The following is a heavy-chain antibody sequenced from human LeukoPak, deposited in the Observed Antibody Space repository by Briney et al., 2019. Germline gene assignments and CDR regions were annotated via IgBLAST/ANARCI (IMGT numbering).Heavy chain of an antibody. CDR2: ITPIFGTA. D-gene: IGHD6-19*01. V-gene: IGHV1-69*05. J-gene: IGHJ4*02. Sequence: SVKVSCKASGGTFSSYAISWVRQAPGQGLEWMGTITPIFGTANYAQRFQGRVTITTDESTSTAYMELRSLRSDDTAVYYCARDLEVGLRSGSLALWGQGTLVTVSS. CDR1: GGTFSSYA. CDR3: ARDLEVGLRSGSLAL.